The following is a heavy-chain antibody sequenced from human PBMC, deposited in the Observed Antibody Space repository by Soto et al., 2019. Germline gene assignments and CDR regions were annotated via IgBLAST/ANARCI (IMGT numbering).Heavy chain of an antibody. CDR2: IYYSGST. CDR1: GASISSYY. D-gene: IGHD3-16*02. Sequence: ASETLSLTCTVSGASISSYYWSWIRQPPGKGLEWIGYIYYSGSTNYNPSLKSRVTISVDTSKNQFSLKLSSVTAADTAVYYCARGHIWGSYRYAWFDPWGQGTLVTVSS. V-gene: IGHV4-59*01. J-gene: IGHJ5*02. CDR3: ARGHIWGSYRYAWFDP.